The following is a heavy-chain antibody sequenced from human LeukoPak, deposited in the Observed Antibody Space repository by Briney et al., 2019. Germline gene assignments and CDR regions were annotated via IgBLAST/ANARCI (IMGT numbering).Heavy chain of an antibody. Sequence: GETLRLSCAASGFTFSTYGITWVRQAPGKGVEWVSGISGSGGSTYYADSVKGRFTISRDSSKNMLYLQMNSLRAEDTAVYYCAKAKAYCGGDCYSGFDYWGQGTLVTVSS. D-gene: IGHD2-21*02. CDR1: GFTFSTYG. CDR3: AKAKAYCGGDCYSGFDY. CDR2: ISGSGGST. J-gene: IGHJ4*02. V-gene: IGHV3-23*01.